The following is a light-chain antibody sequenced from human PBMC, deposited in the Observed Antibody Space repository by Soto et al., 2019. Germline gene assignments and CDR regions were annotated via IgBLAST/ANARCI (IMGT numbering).Light chain of an antibody. J-gene: IGKJ1*01. CDR3: QKYNKDSPAT. CDR2: GAS. Sequence: DIQLTQSPSSLSASVGDRVTFTCRASQDISHFLAWYQQRPGEVPRLLIYGASTLQSGVPSRFSGSGFGTDFTLTITCLQPEDVATYYCQKYNKDSPATFGPGTKVEIK. CDR1: QDISHF. V-gene: IGKV1-27*01.